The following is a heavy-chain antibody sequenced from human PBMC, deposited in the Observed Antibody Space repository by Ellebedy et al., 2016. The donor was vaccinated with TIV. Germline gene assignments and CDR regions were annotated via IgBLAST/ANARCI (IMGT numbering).Heavy chain of an antibody. CDR2: ISASGATT. Sequence: GESLKISCAASGFTFSSYAMSWGREAPGKGLEWVTGISASGATTYYADSVEGRFTISRDNSTNTLYVQMNSLRAEDKAVYYCAKDNKGRWLPPDAFDIWGQGTMVTVSS. CDR1: GFTFSSYA. D-gene: IGHD5-24*01. V-gene: IGHV3-23*01. J-gene: IGHJ3*02. CDR3: AKDNKGRWLPPDAFDI.